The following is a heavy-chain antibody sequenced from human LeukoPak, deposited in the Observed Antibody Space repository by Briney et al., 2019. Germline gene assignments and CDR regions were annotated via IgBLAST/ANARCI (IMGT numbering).Heavy chain of an antibody. V-gene: IGHV1-2*02. J-gene: IGHJ4*02. D-gene: IGHD3-3*01. CDR3: ARDVEITIFGVGDRGY. Sequence: ASLKASCKAPGYTFTGYYMHWVRQAPGQGLEWMGWINPNSGGTNYAQKFQGRVTRTRDTSISTAYMELSRLRSDDTAVYYCARDVEITIFGVGDRGYWGQGTLVTVSS. CDR2: INPNSGGT. CDR1: GYTFTGYY.